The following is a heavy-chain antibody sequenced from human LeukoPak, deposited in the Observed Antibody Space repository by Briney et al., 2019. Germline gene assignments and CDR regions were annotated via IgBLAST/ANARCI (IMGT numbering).Heavy chain of an antibody. Sequence: ASVKVSCKASGYTLSAYGITWVRQALGQGLEWMAWSSGTGYNMEYAQKFQGRVTMTTDTSTSTAYLELRSLRSDDTAVYYCASSIDPLRYWGQGTLVTVSS. D-gene: IGHD4-17*01. CDR2: SSGTGYNM. V-gene: IGHV1-18*01. CDR3: ASSIDPLRY. CDR1: GYTLSAYG. J-gene: IGHJ4*02.